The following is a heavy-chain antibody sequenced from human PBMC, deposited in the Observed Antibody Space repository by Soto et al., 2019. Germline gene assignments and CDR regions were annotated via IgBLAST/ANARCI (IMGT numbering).Heavy chain of an antibody. D-gene: IGHD4-17*01. CDR2: IYYSGST. Sequence: SETLSLTCAVSGGSISSYYWSWIRQPPGKGLEWIGYIYYSGSTNYNPSLKSRVTISVDTSKNQFSLKVSSVTAADTAVYYCARQMTTLTTFDYWGQGTLVTVSS. CDR3: ARQMTTLTTFDY. V-gene: IGHV4-59*01. J-gene: IGHJ4*02. CDR1: GGSISSYY.